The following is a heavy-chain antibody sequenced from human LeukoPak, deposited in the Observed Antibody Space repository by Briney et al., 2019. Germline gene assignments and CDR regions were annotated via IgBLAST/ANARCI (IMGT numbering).Heavy chain of an antibody. V-gene: IGHV4-39*07. J-gene: IGHJ1*01. Sequence: NPSETLSLTCTVSGGSISSSSYYWGWIRQPPGKGLEWIGSIYYSGSTYYNPSLKSRVTISVDTSKNQFSLKLSSVTAADTAVYYCARGYYYDSSGYYLPYPTYFQHWGQGTLVTVSS. CDR2: IYYSGST. D-gene: IGHD3-22*01. CDR3: ARGYYYDSSGYYLPYPTYFQH. CDR1: GGSISSSSYY.